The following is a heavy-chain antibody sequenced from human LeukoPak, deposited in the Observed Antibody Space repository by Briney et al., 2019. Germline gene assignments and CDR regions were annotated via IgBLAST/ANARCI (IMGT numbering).Heavy chain of an antibody. CDR1: GGSFSGYY. CDR3: ARGRWYYGSGRTWFDP. Sequence: SETLSLTCAVYGGSFSGYYWSWIRQPPGKGLEWIGEINHSGSTNYNQSLKSRVTISVDTSKNQFSLKLSSVTAADTAVYYCARGRWYYGSGRTWFDPWGQGTLVTVSS. CDR2: INHSGST. D-gene: IGHD3-10*01. V-gene: IGHV4-34*01. J-gene: IGHJ5*02.